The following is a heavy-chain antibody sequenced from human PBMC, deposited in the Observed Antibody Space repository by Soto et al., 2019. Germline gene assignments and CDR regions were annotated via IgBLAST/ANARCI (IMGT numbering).Heavy chain of an antibody. CDR3: PRSPEATVTAFDN. CDR2: IYYSGST. Sequence: QVQLQESGPGLVKPSQTLSLTCTVSGGSISSGGYYWSWIRQHPGKGLEWIGYIYYSGSTYYNPSLKIRVTVSVDTSKNQFSRKLSSVPAADTAVYYCPRSPEATVTAFDNRVQGTLVTVST. CDR1: GGSISSGGYY. J-gene: IGHJ4*02. V-gene: IGHV4-31*03. D-gene: IGHD4-17*01.